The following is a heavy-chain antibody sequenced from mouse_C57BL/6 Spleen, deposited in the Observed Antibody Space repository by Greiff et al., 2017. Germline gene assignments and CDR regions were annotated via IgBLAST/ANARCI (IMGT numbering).Heavy chain of an antibody. Sequence: VMLVESGPGLVAPSQSLSITCTVSGFSLTSYGVHWVRQPPGKGLEWLVVIWSDGSTTYNSALKSRLSISKDNSKSQVFLQMNSLQTDDTAMYYCARQGQDDYYAMDYWGQGTSVTVSS. CDR2: IWSDGST. D-gene: IGHD2-12*01. CDR1: GFSLTSYG. J-gene: IGHJ4*01. V-gene: IGHV2-6-1*01. CDR3: ARQGQDDYYAMDY.